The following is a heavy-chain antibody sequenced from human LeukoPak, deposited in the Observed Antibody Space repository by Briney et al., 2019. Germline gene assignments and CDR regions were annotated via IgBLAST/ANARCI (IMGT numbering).Heavy chain of an antibody. CDR2: IYYSGST. Sequence: SETLSLTCTVSGGSISSYYWSWIRQHPGKGLEWIGYIYYSGSTYYNPSLKSRVTISVDTSKNQFSLKLSSVTAADTAVYYCARDGPYYYDSSGYYYESGMDVWGQGTTVTVSS. J-gene: IGHJ6*02. D-gene: IGHD3-22*01. V-gene: IGHV4-59*06. CDR3: ARDGPYYYDSSGYYYESGMDV. CDR1: GGSISSYY.